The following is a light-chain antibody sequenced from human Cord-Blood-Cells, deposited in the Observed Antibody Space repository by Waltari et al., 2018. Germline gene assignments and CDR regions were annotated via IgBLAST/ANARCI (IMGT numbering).Light chain of an antibody. CDR1: QGISSY. Sequence: IQLTQSPSSLSASVGDRVTITCRASQGISSYLAWYQQKPGKGPKLLIYAASTLQSGVPSRFSGSGSGTDFTLTISSLQPEDFATDYCQQLNSYPITFGQGTRLEIK. V-gene: IGKV1-9*01. J-gene: IGKJ5*01. CDR2: AAS. CDR3: QQLNSYPIT.